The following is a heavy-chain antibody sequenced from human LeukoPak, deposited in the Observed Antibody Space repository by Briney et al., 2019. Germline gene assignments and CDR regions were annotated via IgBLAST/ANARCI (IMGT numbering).Heavy chain of an antibody. D-gene: IGHD3-22*01. V-gene: IGHV4-38-2*01. CDR2: IYHSGGS. Sequence: PSETLSLTCVVSGYSISNDYYGGWIRPPPGKGLEWIGNIYHSGGSYYNPSLKSRVTILVDTAKNQFPLKLTSVTAADTAVYYCATFSYYYDSNGYHDALDIWGQGTMVTVSS. CDR1: GYSISNDYY. J-gene: IGHJ3*02. CDR3: ATFSYYYDSNGYHDALDI.